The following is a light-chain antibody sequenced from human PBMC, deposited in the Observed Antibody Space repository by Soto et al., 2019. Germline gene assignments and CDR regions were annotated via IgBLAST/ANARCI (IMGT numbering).Light chain of an antibody. J-gene: IGKJ2*01. V-gene: IGKV3D-20*02. CDR2: GAS. CDR3: QQRSNWPLYT. Sequence: VLTQSPGTLSLSPGERATLSCRASQSISSAYLAWYQQKPGQTPRLLIYGASSRAAGIPDRFSGSGSGTDFTLTISRLEPEDFAIYYCQQRSNWPLYTFGPGTKLEIK. CDR1: QSISSAY.